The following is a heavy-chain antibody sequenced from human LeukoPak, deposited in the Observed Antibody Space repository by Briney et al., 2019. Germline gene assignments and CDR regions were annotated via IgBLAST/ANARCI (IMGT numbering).Heavy chain of an antibody. D-gene: IGHD6-13*01. V-gene: IGHV4-59*01. J-gene: IGHJ4*02. CDR3: ARDSDSAAFDY. CDR1: GGSISSYY. CDR2: IYYSGST. Sequence: SETLSLTCTVSGGSISSYYWSRIRQPPGKGLEWIGYIYYSGSTNYNPSLKSRVTISVDTSKNQFSLKLSSVTAADTAVYYCARDSDSAAFDYWGQGTLVTVSS.